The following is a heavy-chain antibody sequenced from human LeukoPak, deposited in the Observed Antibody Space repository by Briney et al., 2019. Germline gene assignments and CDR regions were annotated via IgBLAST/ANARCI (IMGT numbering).Heavy chain of an antibody. D-gene: IGHD3-22*01. V-gene: IGHV1-69*04. CDR1: GGTFSSYA. J-gene: IGHJ4*02. CDR2: IIPILGIA. CDR3: ARGPLLNYYDSSSLDY. Sequence: SVKVSCKASGGTFSSYATSWVRQAPGQGLEWMGRIIPILGIANYAQKFQGRVTITADKSTSTAYMELSSPRSEDTAVYYCARGPLLNYYDSSSLDYWGQGTLVTVSS.